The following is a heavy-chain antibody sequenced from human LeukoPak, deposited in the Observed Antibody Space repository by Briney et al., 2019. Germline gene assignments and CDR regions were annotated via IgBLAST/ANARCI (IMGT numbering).Heavy chain of an antibody. Sequence: ASVKVSCKASGYTFTSYDINWVRQATGQGLEWMGWMNPNSGNTGYAQKFQGRVTMTRNTSISTAYMELSSLRSEDTAVYYCARGRLGYYDSSGYTNPGYYFDYWGQGTLVTVSS. V-gene: IGHV1-8*01. CDR2: MNPNSGNT. D-gene: IGHD3-22*01. CDR1: GYTFTSYD. J-gene: IGHJ4*02. CDR3: ARGRLGYYDSSGYTNPGYYFDY.